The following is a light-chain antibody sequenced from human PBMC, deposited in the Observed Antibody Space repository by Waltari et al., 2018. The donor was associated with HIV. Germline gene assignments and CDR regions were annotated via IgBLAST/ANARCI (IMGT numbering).Light chain of an antibody. J-gene: IGLJ3*02. CDR2: SNN. CDR3: AAWDDSLNAWV. CDR1: SSNIGSNI. Sequence: QSVLTQPPSASGTPGQRLSISCSGSSSNIGSNIVNWYQQLPGTAPKHLIYSNNQRPSGVPDRFSCSKSGTATSRAISGLQSEDEADYYWAAWDDSLNAWVFCGGTKLTVL. V-gene: IGLV1-44*01.